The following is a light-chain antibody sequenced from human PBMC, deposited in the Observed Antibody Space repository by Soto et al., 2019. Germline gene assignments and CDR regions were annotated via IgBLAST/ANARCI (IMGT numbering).Light chain of an antibody. Sequence: QSALTQPASVSGSAGQSITISCTGASSDIAKYNFVSWYQQHPDKAPKLIIYEGNKRPSGISHRFSASNSGNPASLTISGLQAEDEADYYCCSYGGSSTFEVFGTGTKVTVL. V-gene: IGLV2-23*03. CDR3: CSYGGSSTFEV. J-gene: IGLJ1*01. CDR1: SSDIAKYNF. CDR2: EGN.